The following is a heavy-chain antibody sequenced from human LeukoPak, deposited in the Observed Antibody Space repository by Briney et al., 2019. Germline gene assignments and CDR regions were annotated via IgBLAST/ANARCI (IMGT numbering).Heavy chain of an antibody. CDR3: ARVGSSSWYLDY. CDR2: ISSSSSYT. D-gene: IGHD6-13*01. Sequence: GGSLRLSCAASGFTFSDYYMSWIRQAPGKGLEWVSYISSSSSYTNYADSVKGRFTISRDNAKNSLYLRMNSLRAEDTAVYYCARVGSSSWYLDYWGQGTLVTVSS. J-gene: IGHJ4*02. V-gene: IGHV3-11*06. CDR1: GFTFSDYY.